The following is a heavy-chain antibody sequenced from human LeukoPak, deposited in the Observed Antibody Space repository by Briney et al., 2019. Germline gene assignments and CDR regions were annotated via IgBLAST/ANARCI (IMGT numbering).Heavy chain of an antibody. J-gene: IGHJ4*02. CDR1: GFTFSSYG. Sequence: GGSLRLSCAASGFTFSSYGMHWVRQLPGKGLEWVAVISYDGSNKYYADSVKGRFTISRDNSKNTLYLQMNSLRAEDTAVYYCARVYKRYCSSTSCSPGADYWGQGTLVTVSS. V-gene: IGHV3-30*03. CDR3: ARVYKRYCSSTSCSPGADY. CDR2: ISYDGSNK. D-gene: IGHD2-2*01.